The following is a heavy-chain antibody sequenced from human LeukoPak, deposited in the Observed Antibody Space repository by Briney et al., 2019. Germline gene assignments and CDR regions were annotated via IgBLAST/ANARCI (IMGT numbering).Heavy chain of an antibody. V-gene: IGHV3-74*01. D-gene: IGHD3-10*01. Sequence: GGSLRLSCAGSGVSLSDHYMDWVRQAPGKGLVWVSRINPDGSSTSYADSVKGRFTISRDNAKNTLYLQMNSLRAEDTAVYYCARTYFGSGNTLVHWGQGTLVTVSS. J-gene: IGHJ4*02. CDR2: INPDGSST. CDR3: ARTYFGSGNTLVH. CDR1: GVSLSDHY.